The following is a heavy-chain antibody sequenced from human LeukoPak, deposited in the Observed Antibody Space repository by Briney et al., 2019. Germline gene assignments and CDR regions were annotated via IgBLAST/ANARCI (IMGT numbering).Heavy chain of an antibody. CDR1: GGSISSGYY. J-gene: IGHJ4*02. Sequence: SETLSLTCTVSGGSISSGYYWGWIRQPPGKELEWIGYIYYSGSTNYNPSLKSRVTISVDTSKNQFSLKLSSVTAADTAVYYCARSMIVVPFDYWGQGTLVTVSS. D-gene: IGHD3-22*01. CDR2: IYYSGST. V-gene: IGHV4-61*01. CDR3: ARSMIVVPFDY.